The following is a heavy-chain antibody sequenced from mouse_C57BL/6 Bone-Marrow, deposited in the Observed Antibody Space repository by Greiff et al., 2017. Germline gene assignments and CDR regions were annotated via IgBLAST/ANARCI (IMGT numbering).Heavy chain of an antibody. D-gene: IGHD2-4*01. J-gene: IGHJ1*03. V-gene: IGHV1-39*01. CDR1: GYSFTDYN. CDR3: ARGGLRRRNPYWYFDV. CDR2: INPNYGTT. Sequence: QLQESGPELVKPGASVKISCKASGYSFTDYNMNWVKQSNGKSLEWIGVINPNYGTTSYNQKFKGKATLTVDQSSSTAYMQLNSLTSEDSAVYYCARGGLRRRNPYWYFDVWGTGTTVTVSS.